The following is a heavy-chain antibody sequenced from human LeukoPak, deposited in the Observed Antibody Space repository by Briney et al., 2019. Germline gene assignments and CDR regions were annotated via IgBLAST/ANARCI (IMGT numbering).Heavy chain of an antibody. D-gene: IGHD3-10*01. Sequence: GGSLRLSCAASGFIFSSHGMNWVRQAPGKGLEWVSGISPSGDITYYADSVKGRFTISRGNSKNTVYLQMDSLRFEDAAVYYCARGVPWRGSGNYWGQGTLVTVSS. CDR3: ARGVPWRGSGNY. CDR2: ISPSGDIT. V-gene: IGHV3-23*01. J-gene: IGHJ4*02. CDR1: GFIFSSHG.